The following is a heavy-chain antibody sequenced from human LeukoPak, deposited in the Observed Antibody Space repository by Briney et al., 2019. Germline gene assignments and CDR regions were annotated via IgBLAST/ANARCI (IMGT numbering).Heavy chain of an antibody. CDR1: GFTFSDYY. J-gene: IGHJ4*02. Sequence: GGSLRLSCAASGFTFSDYYMSWIRQAPGKGLEWVSYISSSGSTIYYADSVKGRFTISRDNAKNSLYLQMNSLRAEDTAVYYCARTMTTVPIAILDYWGQGTLVTVSS. D-gene: IGHD4-17*01. CDR3: ARTMTTVPIAILDY. V-gene: IGHV3-11*01. CDR2: ISSSGSTI.